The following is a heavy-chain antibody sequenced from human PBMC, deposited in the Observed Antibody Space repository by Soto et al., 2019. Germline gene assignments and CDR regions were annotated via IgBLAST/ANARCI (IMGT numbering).Heavy chain of an antibody. CDR2: ISGYNGHT. CDR1: GYTFTTYG. J-gene: IGHJ6*01. CDR3: AREGEMPYYYYGLDV. Sequence: QVQLVQSGAEVRKPGASVKVSCKASGYTFTTYGISWVRQAPGQGLEWMGWISGYNGHTKYAQKFQGRVTMTTDTSTSTVYTDMRSLRSDDTAVYYCAREGEMPYYYYGLDVW. V-gene: IGHV1-18*01. D-gene: IGHD3-16*01.